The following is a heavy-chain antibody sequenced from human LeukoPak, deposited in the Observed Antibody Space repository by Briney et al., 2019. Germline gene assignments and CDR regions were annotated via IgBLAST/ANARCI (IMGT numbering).Heavy chain of an antibody. CDR2: VSFGSSYI. CDR1: GFTFRDYT. D-gene: IGHD4-17*01. CDR3: ARASTEYAVTDGFDT. V-gene: IGHV3-21*01. J-gene: IGHJ5*02. Sequence: GGSLRLSCAASGFTFRDYTMNWVRQSPGKGLQWVSYVSFGSSYISYADSLKGRFTISRDDAKSSVYLEMTSLRAEDTAEYYCARASTEYAVTDGFDTWGPGTLVTVSS.